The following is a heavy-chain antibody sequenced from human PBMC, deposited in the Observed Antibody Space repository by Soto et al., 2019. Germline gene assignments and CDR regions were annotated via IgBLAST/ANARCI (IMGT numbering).Heavy chain of an antibody. CDR1: GGTFSSYA. D-gene: IGHD2-15*01. V-gene: IGHV1-69*12. J-gene: IGHJ6*02. Sequence: QVQLVQSGAEVKKPGSSVKVSCKASGGTFSSYAISWVRQAPGQGLEWMGGIIPIFGTANYAQKFQGRVTITADESTSTAYMERRSLRSEDTAVYYCARGAGRNYDYGMDVWGQGTTVTVSS. CDR3: ARGAGRNYDYGMDV. CDR2: IIPIFGTA.